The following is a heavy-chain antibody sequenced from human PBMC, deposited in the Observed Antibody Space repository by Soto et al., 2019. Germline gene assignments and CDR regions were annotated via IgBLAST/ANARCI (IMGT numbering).Heavy chain of an antibody. CDR1: GFTFSSYS. Sequence: GGSLRLSCAASGFTFSSYSMNWVRQAPGKGLEWVSSISSSSSYIYYADSVKGRFTISRDNAKNSLYLQMNSLRAEDTAVYYCARDRRGYCSSTSCYDRDDIDYWGQGTLVTVSS. CDR3: ARDRRGYCSSTSCYDRDDIDY. D-gene: IGHD2-2*03. CDR2: ISSSSSYI. V-gene: IGHV3-21*01. J-gene: IGHJ4*02.